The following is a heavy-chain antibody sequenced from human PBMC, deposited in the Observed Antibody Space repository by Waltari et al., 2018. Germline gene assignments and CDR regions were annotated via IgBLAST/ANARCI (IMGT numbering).Heavy chain of an antibody. CDR3: ARITIFGVVIRGDAFDI. CDR2: INHSGST. J-gene: IGHJ3*02. Sequence: QVQLQQWGAGLLKPSETLSLTCAVYGGSFSGYYWSWIRQPPGKGLEWIGEINHSGSTNYNPSLKIRVTISVDTSKNQFSLKLRSVTAADTAVYYCARITIFGVVIRGDAFDIWGQGTMVTVSS. V-gene: IGHV4-34*01. D-gene: IGHD3-3*01. CDR1: GGSFSGYY.